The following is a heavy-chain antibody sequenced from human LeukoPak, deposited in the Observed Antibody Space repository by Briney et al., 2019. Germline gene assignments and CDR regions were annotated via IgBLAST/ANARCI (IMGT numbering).Heavy chain of an antibody. Sequence: GGSLRLSCAASGFTSGNYWMKWVRQAPGKGLVWVSRLNTDGSLATYADSVKGQFAISRDNAKNTLYLQMNSLRAEDTAVYYCARQTTRYKDVWGKGTTVTVSS. V-gene: IGHV3-74*01. J-gene: IGHJ6*03. D-gene: IGHD4-17*01. CDR3: ARQTTRYKDV. CDR1: GFTSGNYW. CDR2: LNTDGSLA.